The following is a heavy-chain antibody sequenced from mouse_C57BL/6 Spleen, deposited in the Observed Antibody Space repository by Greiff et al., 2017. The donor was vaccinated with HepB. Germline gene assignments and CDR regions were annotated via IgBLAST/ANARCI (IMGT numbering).Heavy chain of an antibody. J-gene: IGHJ1*03. CDR1: GYTFTSYW. V-gene: IGHV1-69*01. CDR2: IDPSDSYT. CDR3: ARSRKLGYFDV. Sequence: QVQLQQPGAELVMPGASVKLSCKASGYTFTSYWMHWVKQRPGQGLEWIGEIDPSDSYTNYNQKFKGKSTLTVDKSSSTAYMQLSSLTSEDSAVYYCARSRKLGYFDVWGTGTTVTVSS. D-gene: IGHD3-1*01.